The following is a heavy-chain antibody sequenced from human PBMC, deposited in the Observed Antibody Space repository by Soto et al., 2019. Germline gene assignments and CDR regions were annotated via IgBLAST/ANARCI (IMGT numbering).Heavy chain of an antibody. Sequence: QVQLQQSGAGLLKPSETLSLTCDVYGGSFSDYIWTWIRQTPGKGLQWIGQINHSGSANYNPSLKSRVTISVRTSSSQFSLELSSVTAADTAVYYCARGLISGSHYSGGWYYFDSWGQGTQVTVSS. V-gene: IGHV4-34*01. D-gene: IGHD1-26*01. CDR1: GGSFSDYI. CDR2: INHSGSA. CDR3: ARGLISGSHYSGGWYYFDS. J-gene: IGHJ4*02.